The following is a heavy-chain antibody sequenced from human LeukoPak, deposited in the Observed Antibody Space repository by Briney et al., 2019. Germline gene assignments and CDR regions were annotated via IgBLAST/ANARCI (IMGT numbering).Heavy chain of an antibody. J-gene: IGHJ6*03. CDR1: GGTFSSYA. CDR3: ARDGKVATILEDYYYYMDV. D-gene: IGHD5-12*01. Sequence: GSSVKVSCKASGGTFSSYAISWVRQAPGQGLEWMGGIIPIFGTANYAQKFQGRVTITTDESTSTAYMELSSLRSEDTAVYYCARDGKVATILEDYYYYMDVWGKGTTVTVSS. V-gene: IGHV1-69*05. CDR2: IIPIFGTA.